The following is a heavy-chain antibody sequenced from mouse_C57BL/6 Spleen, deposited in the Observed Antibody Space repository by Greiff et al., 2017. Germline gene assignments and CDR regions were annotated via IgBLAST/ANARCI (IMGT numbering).Heavy chain of an antibody. CDR2: IYPRSGNT. V-gene: IGHV1-81*01. Sequence: QVQLQQSGAELARPGASVKLSCKASGYTFTSYGISWVKQRTGQGLEWIGEIYPRSGNTYYNEKFKGKATLTADKSSSTAYMELRSLTSEDSAVYFCARSRYDYDGAYWGQGTLVTVSA. CDR3: ARSRYDYDGAY. D-gene: IGHD2-4*01. CDR1: GYTFTSYG. J-gene: IGHJ3*01.